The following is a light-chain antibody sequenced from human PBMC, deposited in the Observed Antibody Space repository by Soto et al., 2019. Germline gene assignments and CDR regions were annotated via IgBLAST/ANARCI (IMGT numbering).Light chain of an antibody. CDR2: EVS. CDR3: SSYAGSNNVV. CDR1: SSDVGAYNY. J-gene: IGLJ3*02. Sequence: QSALTQPPSASGSPGQSVTISYTGTSSDVGAYNYVSWYQQHPGKVPKLMIYEVSKRPSGVPDRFSGSKSGNTASLTVSGLQAEDEADYYCSSYAGSNNVVFGGGTQLTVL. V-gene: IGLV2-8*01.